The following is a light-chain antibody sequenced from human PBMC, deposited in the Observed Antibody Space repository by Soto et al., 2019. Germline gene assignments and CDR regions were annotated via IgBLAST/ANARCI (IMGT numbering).Light chain of an antibody. CDR1: SSNIGAGYD. V-gene: IGLV1-40*01. J-gene: IGLJ2*01. Sequence: QLVLTQPPSVSGAPGQRVTISCTGTSSNIGAGYDVHWYQHLPGTAPKLLIYGNDDRPSGVPDRFSGYKSGTSASLAITGLQAEDEADYYCQSYDTSLSGSVFGRGTKVTVL. CDR3: QSYDTSLSGSV. CDR2: GND.